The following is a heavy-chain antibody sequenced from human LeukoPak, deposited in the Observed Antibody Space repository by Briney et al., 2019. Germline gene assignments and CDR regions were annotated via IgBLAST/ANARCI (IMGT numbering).Heavy chain of an antibody. Sequence: SETLSLTCAVYGGSFSGYYWSWIRQPPGKGLEWIGEINHSGSTNYNPSLKSRVTISLDKPKNQFSLKLSSVTAADTAVYYCASKRYCSGGSCYSHYYYYYMDVWGKGTTVTVSS. V-gene: IGHV4-34*01. CDR3: ASKRYCSGGSCYSHYYYYYMDV. D-gene: IGHD2-15*01. J-gene: IGHJ6*03. CDR2: INHSGST. CDR1: GGSFSGYY.